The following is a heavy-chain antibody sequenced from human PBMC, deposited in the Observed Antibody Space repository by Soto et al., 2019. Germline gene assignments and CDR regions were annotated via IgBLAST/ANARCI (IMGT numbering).Heavy chain of an antibody. CDR3: ARDESIAAASHP. Sequence: SVTVSCKAYGGTFSSYAISWLRQAPGQGLEWMGGIIPIFGTANYAQKFQGRVTITANESTRTAYMELSSLRSEDTAVYYCARDESIAAASHPWGQGTLVTVSS. V-gene: IGHV1-69*13. J-gene: IGHJ5*02. CDR2: IIPIFGTA. D-gene: IGHD6-13*01. CDR1: GGTFSSYA.